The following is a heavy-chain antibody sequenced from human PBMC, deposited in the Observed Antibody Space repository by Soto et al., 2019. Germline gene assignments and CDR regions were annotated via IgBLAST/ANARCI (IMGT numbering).Heavy chain of an antibody. V-gene: IGHV3-7*01. J-gene: IGHJ4*02. Sequence: EVQLVESGGALVQPGGSLRLTCATSGFTFSNYWMTWVRQAPGKGLEWVANINKDGSQTSFVDSVKGRFTIFRDNAKSSLYLQMSSRRGKDTAKYYCVKEIAAAQWGQGTLVTVSS. CDR2: INKDGSQT. D-gene: IGHD6-25*01. CDR1: GFTFSNYW. CDR3: VKEIAAAQ.